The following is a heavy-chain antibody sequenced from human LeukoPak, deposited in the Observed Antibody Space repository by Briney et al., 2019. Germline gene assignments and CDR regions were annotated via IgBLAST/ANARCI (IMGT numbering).Heavy chain of an antibody. CDR1: GYTFTSYD. CDR2: MNPNSGNT. D-gene: IGHD2-15*01. V-gene: IGHV1-8*01. CDR3: ASNLGYCSGGSCSPLDAFDI. J-gene: IGHJ3*02. Sequence: ASVSVSCKASGYTFTSYDINWVRQAAGQGLEGMGWMNPNSGNTDYAQKFQGRVTMTRNTSISTAYMELSSLRSEDTAVYYCASNLGYCSGGSCSPLDAFDIWGQGTMVTVSS.